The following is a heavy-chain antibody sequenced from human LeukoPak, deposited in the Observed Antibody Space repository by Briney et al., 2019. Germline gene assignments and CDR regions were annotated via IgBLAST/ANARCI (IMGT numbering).Heavy chain of an antibody. J-gene: IGHJ3*02. D-gene: IGHD5-24*01. Sequence: PGGSLRLSCAASGFSLSGYWMTWVRQAPGKGLEWVACINQDGSGRYCVDSVKGRFTISRDDAKNLLYLQMNSLRVDDTAVYYCANVGDVYNGALEIWGQGTTVTVSS. CDR1: GFSLSGYW. CDR3: ANVGDVYNGALEI. CDR2: INQDGSGR. V-gene: IGHV3-7*01.